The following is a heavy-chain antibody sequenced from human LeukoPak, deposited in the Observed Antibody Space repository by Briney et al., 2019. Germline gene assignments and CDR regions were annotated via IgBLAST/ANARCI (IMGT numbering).Heavy chain of an antibody. CDR2: ISGYNCNT. J-gene: IGHJ4*02. CDR3: ARDIGYGSSSYYFDY. D-gene: IGHD6-13*01. CDR1: GYTFTNYG. V-gene: IGHV1-18*01. Sequence: ASVKVSCKASGYTFTNYGISWVRQAPGQGREWMGWISGYNCNTKYAQKFQGRVTMTTDTSTITAFMELRSLRSDDTAVYYCARDIGYGSSSYYFDYWGQGTLVIVSS.